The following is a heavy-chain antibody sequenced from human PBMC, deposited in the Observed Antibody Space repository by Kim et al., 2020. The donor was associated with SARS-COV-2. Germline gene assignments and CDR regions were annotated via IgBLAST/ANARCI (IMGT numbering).Heavy chain of an antibody. CDR2: IWYDGSNK. Sequence: GGSLRLSCAASGFTFSSYGLHWVRQAPGKGLEWVAVIWYDGSNKYYADSVKGRFTISRDNSKNTLYLQMNSLRAEDTAVYYCAKAILEEAVAGSYCYGVDVWGQGTTVTVSS. CDR3: AKAILEEAVAGSYCYGVDV. J-gene: IGHJ6*02. D-gene: IGHD6-19*01. V-gene: IGHV3-33*06. CDR1: GFTFSSYG.